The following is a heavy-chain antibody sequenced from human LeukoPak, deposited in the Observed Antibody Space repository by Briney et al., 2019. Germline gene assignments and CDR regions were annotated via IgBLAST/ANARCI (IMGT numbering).Heavy chain of an antibody. J-gene: IGHJ4*02. V-gene: IGHV3-7*01. CDR1: GFTFSSYW. D-gene: IGHD6-19*01. CDR2: IKQDGSEK. Sequence: GGSLRLSCAASGFTFSSYWMSWVRQAPGKGLEWVANIKQDGSEKYYVDSVRGRFTISRDNAKNSLYLQMNSLRAEDTAVYYCARVGAVAGTSGDYWGQGTLVTVSS. CDR3: ARVGAVAGTSGDY.